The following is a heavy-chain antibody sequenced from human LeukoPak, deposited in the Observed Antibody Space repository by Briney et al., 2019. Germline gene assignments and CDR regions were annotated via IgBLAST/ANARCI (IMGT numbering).Heavy chain of an antibody. CDR2: IYYSGST. Sequence: PSETLCLTCTVSGGSISTYAWSWVRQPPGKGLEWIGYIYYSGSTNYNPSLKSRVTISVDTSKSQFSLKLSSVTAADTALYYCARDYYDSRGDAFDIWGQGTMVTVSS. CDR1: GGSISTYA. CDR3: ARDYYDSRGDAFDI. J-gene: IGHJ3*02. D-gene: IGHD3-22*01. V-gene: IGHV4-59*01.